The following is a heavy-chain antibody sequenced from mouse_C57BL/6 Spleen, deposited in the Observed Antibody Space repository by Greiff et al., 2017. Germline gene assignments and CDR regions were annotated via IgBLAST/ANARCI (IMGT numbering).Heavy chain of an antibody. Sequence: QVQLQQPGAELVRPGSSVKLSCKASGYTFTSYWMDWVKQRPGQGLEWIGNIYPSDSETHYNQEFKDKATLTVDKSSSTAYMQLSSLTSEDSAVYYFARIERDYFDYWGQGPTLTVSS. CDR2: IYPSDSET. J-gene: IGHJ2*01. CDR3: ARIERDYFDY. CDR1: GYTFTSYW. V-gene: IGHV1-61*01.